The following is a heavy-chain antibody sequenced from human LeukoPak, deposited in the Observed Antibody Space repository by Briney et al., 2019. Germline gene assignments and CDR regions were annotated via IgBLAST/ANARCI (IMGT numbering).Heavy chain of an antibody. V-gene: IGHV3-21*01. D-gene: IGHD2-2*01. CDR3: ARCPSCYYQGGFDY. J-gene: IGHJ4*02. CDR2: ISSSSYI. CDR1: GFSFSGYS. Sequence: NPGGSLRLSCAASGFSFSGYSMNWVRQAPGKGLEWVSSISSSSYIYYADSVKGRFTISRDNAKNSLYLQMNSLRAEDTAVYYCARCPSCYYQGGFDYWGQGTLVTVSS.